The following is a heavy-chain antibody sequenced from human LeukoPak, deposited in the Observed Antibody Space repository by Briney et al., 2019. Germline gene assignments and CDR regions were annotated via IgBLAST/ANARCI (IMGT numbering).Heavy chain of an antibody. V-gene: IGHV3-23*01. Sequence: GGSLRLSCAASGCTFNSYAMTWVRQAPGKGLEWVSHVSGSGGITYYADSVKGRFTIFRDNSKNTLYLQMNSLRAEDTAVYYCAKTTAGNSSGRNPGWPVDYWGQGTLVTVSS. J-gene: IGHJ4*02. CDR1: GCTFNSYA. CDR2: VSGSGGIT. D-gene: IGHD6-19*01. CDR3: AKTTAGNSSGRNPGWPVDY.